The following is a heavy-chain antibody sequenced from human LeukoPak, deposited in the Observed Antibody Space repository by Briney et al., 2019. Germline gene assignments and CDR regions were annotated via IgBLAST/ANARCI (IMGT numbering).Heavy chain of an antibody. CDR1: GYTLTELS. CDR2: FDPEDGET. V-gene: IGHV1-24*01. Sequence: ASVKVSCKVSGYTLTELSMHWVRQAPGKGLEWMGGFDPEDGETIYAQKFQGRVTMTEDTSTDTAYMELSSLRSEDTAVYYCATVAASGYPTYYFDYWGQGTLVTFSS. J-gene: IGHJ4*02. D-gene: IGHD3-22*01. CDR3: ATVAASGYPTYYFDY.